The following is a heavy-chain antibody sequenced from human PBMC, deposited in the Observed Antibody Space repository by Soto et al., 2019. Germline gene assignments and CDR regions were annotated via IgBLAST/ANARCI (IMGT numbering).Heavy chain of an antibody. J-gene: IGHJ4*02. CDR1: GFTFSSYA. V-gene: IGHV3-30-3*01. CDR2: ISYDGSNK. Sequence: GGSLRLSCAASGFTFSSYAMHWVRQAPGKGLEWVAVISYDGSNKYYADSVKGRFTISRDNSKNTLYLQMNSLRAEDTAVYYCARDLRYFDWSMAYYFDYWGQGTLVTVSS. D-gene: IGHD3-9*01. CDR3: ARDLRYFDWSMAYYFDY.